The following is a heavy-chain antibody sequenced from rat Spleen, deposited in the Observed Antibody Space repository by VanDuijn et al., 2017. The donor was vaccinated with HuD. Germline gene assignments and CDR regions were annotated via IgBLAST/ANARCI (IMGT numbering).Heavy chain of an antibody. CDR1: GFTFNTYW. CDR2: ISNTDDTT. J-gene: IGHJ2*01. Sequence: EVQLVESGGGLVQPGRSLELSCVASGFTFNTYWMTWIRQAPGKGLEWVASISNTDDTTFYPDSVKCRFTISRDNAKSTLYLQMNSLRSEDTATYYCTRGGEPRSWGQGVMVTVSS. CDR3: TRGGEPRS. V-gene: IGHV5-31*01.